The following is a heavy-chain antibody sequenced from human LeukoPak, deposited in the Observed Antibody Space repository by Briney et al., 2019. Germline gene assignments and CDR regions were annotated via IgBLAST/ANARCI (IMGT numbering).Heavy chain of an antibody. D-gene: IGHD2-8*01. Sequence: PSETPSLTCTVSGGSIGIYYWSWIRQPAGKGLEWIGRIYNSGRTKYSPSLESRVTMSIDTSKNQFSLKLSSVSAADTAVYYCARVAMYEFFFDYWGQGTLVTVSS. CDR1: GGSIGIYY. J-gene: IGHJ4*02. CDR2: IYNSGRT. CDR3: ARVAMYEFFFDY. V-gene: IGHV4-4*07.